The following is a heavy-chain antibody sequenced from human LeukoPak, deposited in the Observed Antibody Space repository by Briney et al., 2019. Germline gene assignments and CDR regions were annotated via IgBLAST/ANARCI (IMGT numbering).Heavy chain of an antibody. D-gene: IGHD5-12*01. CDR1: GDTFTDYY. V-gene: IGHV1-2*02. J-gene: IGHJ4*02. Sequence: EASVKVSCKASGDTFTDYYMHWVRQAPGQGLEWVGWINPNSGGTHYAQKFQGRVTMTRDTSISTTYMELSRLRSDDTAVYYCARDYVGGGYDYRWDYWGQGTLVTVSS. CDR3: ARDYVGGGYDYRWDY. CDR2: INPNSGGT.